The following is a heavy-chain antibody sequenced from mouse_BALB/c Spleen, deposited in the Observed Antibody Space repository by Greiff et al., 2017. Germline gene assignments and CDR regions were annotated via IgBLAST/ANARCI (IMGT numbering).Heavy chain of an antibody. CDR1: GFTFSDYY. CDR2: ISDGGSYT. CDR3: ARAEYGNQAFAY. J-gene: IGHJ3*01. Sequence: EVHLVESGGGLVKPGGSLKLSCAASGFTFSDYYMYWVRQTPEKRLEWVATISDGGSYTYYPDSVKGRFTISRDNAKNNLYLQMSSLKSEDTAMYYCARAEYGNQAFAYWGQGTLVTVSA. D-gene: IGHD2-10*02. V-gene: IGHV5-4*02.